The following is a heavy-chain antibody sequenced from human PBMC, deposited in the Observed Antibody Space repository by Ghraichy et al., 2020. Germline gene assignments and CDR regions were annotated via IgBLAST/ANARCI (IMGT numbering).Heavy chain of an antibody. D-gene: IGHD2-2*01. CDR1: GYTFTGYY. Sequence: ASVKVSCKASGYTFTGYYMHWVRQAPGQGLEWMGWINPNSGGTNYAQKFQGRVTMTRDSSISTAYMELSRLRSDDTAVYYCARGTRYCSSTSCAGYHGMDVWGQGTTVTVSS. CDR3: ARGTRYCSSTSCAGYHGMDV. V-gene: IGHV1-2*02. CDR2: INPNSGGT. J-gene: IGHJ6*02.